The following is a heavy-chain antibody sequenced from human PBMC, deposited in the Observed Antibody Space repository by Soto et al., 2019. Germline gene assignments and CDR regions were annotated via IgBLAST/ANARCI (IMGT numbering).Heavy chain of an antibody. V-gene: IGHV3-30-3*01. J-gene: IGHJ3*01. CDR1: GFTFSSYA. CDR3: ARFFVLYYDSSVYYKKVVFDL. CDR2: ISYDGSNK. D-gene: IGHD3-22*01. Sequence: GGSLRLSCAASGFTFSSYAMHWVRQAPGKGLEWVAVISYDGSNKYYADSVKGRFTISRDNSKNTLYLQMNSLRAEDTAVYYCARFFVLYYDSSVYYKKVVFDLWGKGTMVTVSS.